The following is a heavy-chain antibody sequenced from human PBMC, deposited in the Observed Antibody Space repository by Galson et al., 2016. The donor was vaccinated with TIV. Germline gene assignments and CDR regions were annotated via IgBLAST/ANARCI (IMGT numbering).Heavy chain of an antibody. V-gene: IGHV2-70*11. Sequence: PALVKPTQTLTLTCTFSGFSLTTPGMCVSWIRQPPGKALEWLARIDREDDKYYSTSLKTRLTVSKDTSKNQVGLKMTNLDPADKATYYFARSSGWSLEDWGRGTLVSVSS. CDR1: GFSLTTPGMC. CDR3: ARSSGWSLED. D-gene: IGHD6-19*01. J-gene: IGHJ4*02. CDR2: IDREDDK.